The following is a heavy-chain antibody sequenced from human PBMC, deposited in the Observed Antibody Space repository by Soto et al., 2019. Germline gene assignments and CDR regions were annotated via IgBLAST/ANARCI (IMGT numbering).Heavy chain of an antibody. CDR1: GGSISSSSYY. Sequence: SETLSLTCTVSGGSISSSSYYWGWIRQPPGKGLEWIGSIYYSGSTYYNPSLKSRVTISVDTSKNQFSLKLSSVTAADTAVYYFARHGSGSYYTNWFDPWGQGTLVTV. CDR3: ARHGSGSYYTNWFDP. J-gene: IGHJ5*02. D-gene: IGHD3-10*01. CDR2: IYYSGST. V-gene: IGHV4-39*01.